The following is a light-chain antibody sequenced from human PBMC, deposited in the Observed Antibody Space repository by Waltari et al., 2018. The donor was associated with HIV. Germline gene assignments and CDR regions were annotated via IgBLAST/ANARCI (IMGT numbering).Light chain of an antibody. CDR1: GGSIASNF. CDR3: QSFETGTWV. CDR2: ENN. J-gene: IGLJ3*02. Sequence: NFMLTQPHSVSESPGKTVTISCPRSGGSIASNFVQWYQQRPGSAPTTVIYENNERPSGVPDRFSGSIDSSSNSASLTISGLKTEDEADYYCQSFETGTWVFGGGTKLTVL. V-gene: IGLV6-57*04.